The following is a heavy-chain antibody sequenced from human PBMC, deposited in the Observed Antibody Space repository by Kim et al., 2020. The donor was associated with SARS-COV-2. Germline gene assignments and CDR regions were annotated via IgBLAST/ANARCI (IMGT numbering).Heavy chain of an antibody. CDR3: ARGDLRD. V-gene: IGHV1-2*02. J-gene: IGHJ4*02. Sequence: PGSGATDYAQKFQGRVTLTSDTSISTTYMELSSLRSDDTAVYYCARGDLRDWGQGTLVTVSS. CDR2: PGSGAT. D-gene: IGHD3-3*01.